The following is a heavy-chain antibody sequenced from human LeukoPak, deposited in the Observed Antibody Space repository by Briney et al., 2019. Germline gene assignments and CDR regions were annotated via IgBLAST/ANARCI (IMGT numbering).Heavy chain of an antibody. CDR3: ARDTYYYDSSGYPVGYFDY. CDR2: IYYSGST. V-gene: IGHV4-59*01. CDR1: GGSISSYH. Sequence: SETLSLTCNVSGGSISSYHWSWIRQPPGKGLEWIGYIYYSGSTNYNPSLKSRVTISVDTSKNQFSLRLSSVTAAGTAVYYCARDTYYYDSSGYPVGYFDYWGQGTLVTVSS. J-gene: IGHJ4*02. D-gene: IGHD3-22*01.